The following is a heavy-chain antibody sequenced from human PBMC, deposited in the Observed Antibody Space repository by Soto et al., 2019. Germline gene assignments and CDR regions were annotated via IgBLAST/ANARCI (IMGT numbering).Heavy chain of an antibody. V-gene: IGHV4-31*03. CDR1: GDSISRIDYY. CDR2: IYFRGNT. Sequence: SETLSLTCSVSGDSISRIDYYWAWIRQHPEKGLEWIGNIYFRGNTYYSPSLESRLTISVDTSKDQFSLKLTSVTAADTAVYYCAREGGSYDSGGYLIRGAFDIWGQGTMVTVSS. CDR3: AREGGSYDSGGYLIRGAFDI. D-gene: IGHD3-22*01. J-gene: IGHJ3*02.